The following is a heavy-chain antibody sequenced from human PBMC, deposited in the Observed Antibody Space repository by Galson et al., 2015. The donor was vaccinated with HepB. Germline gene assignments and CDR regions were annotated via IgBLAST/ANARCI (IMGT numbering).Heavy chain of an antibody. J-gene: IGHJ3*02. CDR3: AKDNRTVGAARGGAFDI. Sequence: SVKVSCKASGGTFSSYAISWVRQAPGQGLEWMGRIIPILGIANYAQKFQGRVTITADKSTSTAYMELSSLRSEDTALYYCAKDNRTVGAARGGAFDIWGQGTIVTVSS. CDR1: GGTFSSYA. D-gene: IGHD1-26*01. V-gene: IGHV1-69*04. CDR2: IIPILGIA.